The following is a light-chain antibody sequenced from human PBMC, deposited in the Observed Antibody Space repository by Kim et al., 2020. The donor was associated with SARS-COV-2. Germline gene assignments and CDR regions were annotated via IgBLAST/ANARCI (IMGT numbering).Light chain of an antibody. J-gene: IGKJ1*01. V-gene: IGKV6-21*01. Sequence: GTPREKVPITCRASQNIGNRLHWYQQKPDQSPKLLIKYASQSFSGVPSRFSGSGSGTEFTLTIYSLEVEDAATYYCHQSGSLPWTFGQGTKVDIK. CDR3: HQSGSLPWT. CDR2: YAS. CDR1: QNIGNR.